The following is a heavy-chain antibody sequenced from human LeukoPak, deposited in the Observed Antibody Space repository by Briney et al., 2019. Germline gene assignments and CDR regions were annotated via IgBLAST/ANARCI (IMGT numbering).Heavy chain of an antibody. V-gene: IGHV3-30*18. CDR3: AKGTTGHYYDRSGYWSYVDQ. J-gene: IGHJ4*02. Sequence: GGSLRLSCAGSGFTASRFGFSSGAMYWVRQAPGEGLGWVADMSYDGSSEYYADSVKGRFTISRDNPKKTLFLQMNNLRADDTAVYYCAKGTTGHYYDRSGYWSYVDQWGQGSLVTVSS. CDR1: GFTASRFGFSSGA. CDR2: MSYDGSSE. D-gene: IGHD3-22*01.